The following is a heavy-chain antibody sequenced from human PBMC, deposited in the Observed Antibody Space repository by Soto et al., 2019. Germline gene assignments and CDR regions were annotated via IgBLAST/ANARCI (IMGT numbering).Heavy chain of an antibody. V-gene: IGHV1-3*01. CDR3: ARFGGGYCSGGSCYSAGDYYYGMDV. Sequence: GASVKVSCKASGYTFTSYAMHWVRQAPGQRLEWMGWINAGNGNTKYSQKFQGRVTITRDTSASTAYMELSSLRSEDTAVYYCARFGGGYCSGGSCYSAGDYYYGMDVWGQGTTVTVSS. J-gene: IGHJ6*02. D-gene: IGHD2-15*01. CDR1: GYTFTSYA. CDR2: INAGNGNT.